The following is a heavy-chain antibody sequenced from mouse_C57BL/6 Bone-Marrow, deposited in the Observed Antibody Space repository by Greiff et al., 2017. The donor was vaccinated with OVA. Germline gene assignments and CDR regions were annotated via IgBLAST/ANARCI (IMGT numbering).Heavy chain of an antibody. CDR2: ISDGGSYT. J-gene: IGHJ4*01. V-gene: IGHV5-4*01. D-gene: IGHD2-3*01. CDR3: ARNDGNYYYYAMDY. CDR1: GFTFSSYA. Sequence: EVHLVESGGGLVKPGGSLKLSCAASGFTFSSYAMSWVRQTPEKRLEWVATISDGGSYTYYPDNVKGRFTISRDNAKNNLYLQMSHLKSEDTAMYYCARNDGNYYYYAMDYWGQGTSVTVSS.